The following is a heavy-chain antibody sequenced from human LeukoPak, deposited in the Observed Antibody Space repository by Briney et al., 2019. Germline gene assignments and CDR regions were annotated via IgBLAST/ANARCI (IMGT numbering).Heavy chain of an antibody. J-gene: IGHJ4*02. Sequence: GGSLRLSCAASGFTFRGYWMTWVRQAPGKGLEWVATIKPDGSDQYYVDSLRGRITISRDNAKNTLYLQMNSLRVEDTAVYYCAREGRVSGYDFDCWGQGTLVTVSS. V-gene: IGHV3-7*01. D-gene: IGHD5-12*01. CDR1: GFTFRGYW. CDR2: IKPDGSDQ. CDR3: AREGRVSGYDFDC.